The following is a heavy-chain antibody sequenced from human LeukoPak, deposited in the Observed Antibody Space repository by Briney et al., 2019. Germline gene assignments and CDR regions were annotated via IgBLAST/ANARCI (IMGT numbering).Heavy chain of an antibody. CDR1: GGSISGYY. CDR2: IYTSESP. D-gene: IGHD6-13*01. J-gene: IGHJ2*01. CDR3: ARVSSSWYQDWYFDL. V-gene: IGHV4-4*07. Sequence: ASETLSLTCTASGGSISGYYWSWIRQPAGKGLEWIGRIYTSESPTYNPSLKSRVTMSVDTSKNQFSLKLSSVTAADTAVYYCARVSSSWYQDWYFDLWGRGTLVTVSS.